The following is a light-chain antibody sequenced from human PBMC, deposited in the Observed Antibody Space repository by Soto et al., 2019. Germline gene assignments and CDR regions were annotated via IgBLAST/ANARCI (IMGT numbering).Light chain of an antibody. V-gene: IGLV1-40*01. CDR3: QSYDSSLSAGVV. CDR2: GNS. Sequence: QLVLTQPPSVSGAPGQRVTISCTGSSSNIGAGYDVHWYQQLPGTAPKLLIYGNSNRPSGVPDRFSGSKSGTSASLAITGLQAEDEADYYCQSYDSSLSAGVVFGGGTKLTVL. J-gene: IGLJ2*01. CDR1: SSNIGAGYD.